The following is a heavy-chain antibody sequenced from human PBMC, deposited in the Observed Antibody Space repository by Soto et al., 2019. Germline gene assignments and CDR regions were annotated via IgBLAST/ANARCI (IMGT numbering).Heavy chain of an antibody. CDR2: IIPIFGTA. V-gene: IGHV1-69*06. CDR3: AREPEYSSGWSGFAY. D-gene: IGHD6-19*01. CDR1: GGTFSSYA. Sequence: QVQLVQSGAEVKKPGSSVKVSCKASGGTFSSYAISWVRQAPGHGLEWMGGIIPIFGTANYAQKFQGRVTITADKSTSTAYMEPGSLRSEDTALYYCAREPEYSSGWSGFAYCGQGTLVTVSS. J-gene: IGHJ4*02.